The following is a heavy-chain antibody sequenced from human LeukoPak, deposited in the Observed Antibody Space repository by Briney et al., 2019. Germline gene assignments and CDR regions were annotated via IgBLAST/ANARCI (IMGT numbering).Heavy chain of an antibody. CDR1: GYTFSCYG. CDR3: ARDRGYEQQRWFDL. CDR2: ITVYNGNT. J-gene: IGHJ5*01. D-gene: IGHD6-13*01. Sequence: ASVKVSCKASGYTFSCYGISWVRQAPGQGLEWLGWITVYNGNTRYAHKYEDRVTMTADTSTSTAYLDLRSLRSDDTAVYYCARDRGYEQQRWFDLWGQGTLVTVSS. V-gene: IGHV1-18*01.